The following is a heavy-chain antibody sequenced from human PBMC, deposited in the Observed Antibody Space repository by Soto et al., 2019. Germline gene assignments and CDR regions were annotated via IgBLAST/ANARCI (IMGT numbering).Heavy chain of an antibody. J-gene: IGHJ4*02. CDR2: ISGSDDST. Sequence: GGSLRLSCAASGFTFSSCAMIWVRQAPGKGLEWVSVISGSDDSTYYADSVKGRFTISRDNSKNTLYLQMNSLRVEDTAIYYCAKRSSSFTFDYWGQGTLVTVSS. CDR3: AKRSSSFTFDY. CDR1: GFTFSSCA. D-gene: IGHD3-3*01. V-gene: IGHV3-23*01.